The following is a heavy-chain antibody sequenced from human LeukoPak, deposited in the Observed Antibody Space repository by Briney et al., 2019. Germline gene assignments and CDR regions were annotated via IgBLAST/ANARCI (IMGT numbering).Heavy chain of an antibody. CDR1: GGSISSYY. CDR3: ARDRFSGSHYFDY. J-gene: IGHJ4*02. Sequence: PSETLSLTCTVSGGSISSYYWSWIRQPPGKGLEWIGYIYYSGSTNYNPSLKGRVTISVDTSKNQFSLKLSSVTAADTAVYYCARDRFSGSHYFDYWGQGTLVTVSS. D-gene: IGHD1-26*01. V-gene: IGHV4-59*01. CDR2: IYYSGST.